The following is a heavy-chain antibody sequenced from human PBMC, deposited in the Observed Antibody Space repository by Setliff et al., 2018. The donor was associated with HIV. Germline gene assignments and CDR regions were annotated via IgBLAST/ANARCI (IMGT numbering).Heavy chain of an antibody. CDR2: IYPAASDT. Sequence: GESLKISCKGSGYIFTSYWIAWVRQMPGKGLEWMGIIYPAASDTRYSPSFQGQVTISADKSISTAFLQWNSLRASDTAMYYCARLPGTWLQSLWERAPYYFDYWGPGTLVTVSS. CDR3: ARLPGTWLQSLWERAPYYFDY. V-gene: IGHV5-51*01. D-gene: IGHD5-12*01. J-gene: IGHJ4*02. CDR1: GYIFTSYW.